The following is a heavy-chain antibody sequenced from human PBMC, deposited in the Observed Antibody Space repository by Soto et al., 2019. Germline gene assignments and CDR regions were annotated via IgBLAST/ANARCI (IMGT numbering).Heavy chain of an antibody. V-gene: IGHV5-51*01. CDR1: GYSFTNYW. D-gene: IGHD3-10*01. J-gene: IGHJ4*02. CDR3: ARGSGGLITMVRGEQFDY. CDR2: IYPGDSDT. Sequence: GESLKISCKGSGYSFTNYWIGWVRQMPGKGLEWMGIIYPGDSDTRYSPSFEGQVTISADKSISTAYLQWSSLKASDTAMYYCARGSGGLITMVRGEQFDYWGQGTLVTVSS.